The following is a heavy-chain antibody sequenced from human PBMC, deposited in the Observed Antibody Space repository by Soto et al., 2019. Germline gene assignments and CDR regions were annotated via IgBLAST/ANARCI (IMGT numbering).Heavy chain of an antibody. V-gene: IGHV3-48*02. CDR3: ARDSGRGYGMDV. CDR2: ITASSRTI. D-gene: IGHD3-10*01. J-gene: IGHJ6*02. Sequence: EVQLLESGGGLVQPGGSLRLSCAASGFTFSSYAMSWVRQAPGKGLEWVSYITASSRTIFYADSVKGRFTVSRDNAKNSLYLQMNSLRDEDTAVYYCARDSGRGYGMDVWGQGTTVTVSS. CDR1: GFTFSSYA.